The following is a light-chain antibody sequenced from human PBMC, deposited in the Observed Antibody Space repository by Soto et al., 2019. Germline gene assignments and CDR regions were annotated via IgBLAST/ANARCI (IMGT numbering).Light chain of an antibody. CDR2: GAS. Sequence: EIVLTQSPGTLSLSPGEGATLSCRASQSVSSSYIAWYQQRPGQTPSLLIYGASTRATGIPARFSGSGSGTHFTLTITRLEPEDFAVYYCQHYGTSLWTFGQGTKVDIK. J-gene: IGKJ1*01. CDR3: QHYGTSLWT. CDR1: QSVSSSY. V-gene: IGKV3-20*01.